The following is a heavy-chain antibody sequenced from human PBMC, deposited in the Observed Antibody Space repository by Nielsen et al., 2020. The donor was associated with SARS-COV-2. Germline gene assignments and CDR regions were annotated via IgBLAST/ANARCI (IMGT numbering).Heavy chain of an antibody. V-gene: IGHV3-21*05. Sequence: GESLKISCAASGFTFSSYSMNWVRQAPGKGLEWVSYISGSSSYTNYTDSVKGRFTISRDNAKNSLYLQMNSLSAEDTAVYYCARLGPTDWYFDLWGRGTLVNVFS. CDR1: GFTFSSYS. CDR3: ARLGPTDWYFDL. CDR2: ISGSSSYT. J-gene: IGHJ2*01. D-gene: IGHD3-16*01.